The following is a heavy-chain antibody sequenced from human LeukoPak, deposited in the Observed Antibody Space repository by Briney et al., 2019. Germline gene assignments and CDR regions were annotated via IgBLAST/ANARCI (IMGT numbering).Heavy chain of an antibody. CDR3: ARARYSYGFDY. J-gene: IGHJ4*02. V-gene: IGHV4-34*01. D-gene: IGHD5-18*01. CDR1: GGSFSGYY. CDR2: INHSGCT. Sequence: SETLSLTCAVYGGSFSGYYWSWIRQPPGKGLEWIGEINHSGCTNYNPSLKSRVTISVDTSKNQFSLKLSSVTAADTAVYYCARARYSYGFDYWGQGTLVTVSS.